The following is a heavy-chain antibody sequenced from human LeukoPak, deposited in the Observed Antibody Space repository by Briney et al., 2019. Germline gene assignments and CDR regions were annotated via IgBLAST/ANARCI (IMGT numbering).Heavy chain of an antibody. J-gene: IGHJ6*04. CDR2: ISYDGSNK. CDR1: GFTFSSYG. CDR3: AKTPEDIVVVLAADYYYGMDV. D-gene: IGHD2-2*01. V-gene: IGHV3-30*18. Sequence: GGSLRLSCAASGFTFSSYGMHWVRQAPGKGLEWVAVISYDGSNKYYADSVKGRFTISRDNSKNTLYLQMNSLRAEDTAVYYCAKTPEDIVVVLAADYYYGMDVWGKGTTVTVSS.